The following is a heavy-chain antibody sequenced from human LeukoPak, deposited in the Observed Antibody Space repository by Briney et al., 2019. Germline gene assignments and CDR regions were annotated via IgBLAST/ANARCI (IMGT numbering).Heavy chain of an antibody. CDR1: GFNFGDYD. CDR3: ARMNRGGVRAVMFDP. J-gene: IGHJ5*02. CDR2: IRGRAYGETT. Sequence: SLRLSCTASGFNFGDYDMSWVCQAPGKGLEWVGLIRGRAYGETTEYATSVKGTFTISRDNSRSIAYLHMNSLKTEDTAVYYCARMNRGGVRAVMFDPWGQGTLVTVSS. D-gene: IGHD3-10*01. V-gene: IGHV3-49*04.